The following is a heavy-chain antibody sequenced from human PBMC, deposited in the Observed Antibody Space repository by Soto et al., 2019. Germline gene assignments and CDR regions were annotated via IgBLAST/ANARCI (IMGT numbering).Heavy chain of an antibody. CDR1: GGSISSSSYY. J-gene: IGHJ4*02. CDR2: IYYSGST. CDR3: ARRGTRGWSSSWYYFDY. Sequence: SETLSLTCTVSGGSISSSSYYWGWIRQPPGKGLEWIGSIYYSGSTYYNPSLKSRVTISVDTSKNQFSLKLSSVTAADTAVYYCARRGTRGWSSSWYYFDYWGQGTLVTVSS. V-gene: IGHV4-39*01. D-gene: IGHD6-13*01.